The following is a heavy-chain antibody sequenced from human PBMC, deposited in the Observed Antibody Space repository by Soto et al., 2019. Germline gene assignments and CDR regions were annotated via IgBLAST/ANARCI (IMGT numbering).Heavy chain of an antibody. CDR3: ARRYSNADAFDI. J-gene: IGHJ3*02. D-gene: IGHD2-15*01. Sequence: QVQLVQSGAEVKKPGASVKVSCKASGYTFTSYGISWVRQDPGQGLEWMGWISAYNGNTNYAQKLQGRGTMTTDTSTSTADMELRSLRSDDTAVYYCARRYSNADAFDIWGQGTMVTVSS. V-gene: IGHV1-18*01. CDR1: GYTFTSYG. CDR2: ISAYNGNT.